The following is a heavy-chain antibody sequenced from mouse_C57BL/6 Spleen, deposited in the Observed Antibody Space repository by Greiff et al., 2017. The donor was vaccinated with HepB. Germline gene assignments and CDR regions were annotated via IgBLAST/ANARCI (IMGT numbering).Heavy chain of an antibody. D-gene: IGHD1-1*01. V-gene: IGHV1-61*01. CDR3: ARRDYYGSSYFY. Sequence: VQLQQPGAELVRPGSSVKLSCKASGYTFTSYWMDWVKQRPGQGLEWIGNIYPSDSETHYNQKFKDKATLTVDKSSSTAYMQISSLTSEDSAVYYCARRDYYGSSYFYWGQGTTLTVSS. CDR1: GYTFTSYW. J-gene: IGHJ2*01. CDR2: IYPSDSET.